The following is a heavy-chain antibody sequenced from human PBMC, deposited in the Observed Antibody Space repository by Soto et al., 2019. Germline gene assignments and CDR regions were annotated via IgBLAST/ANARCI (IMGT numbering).Heavy chain of an antibody. CDR2: ISYDESHK. CDR3: ATFLLVGAFDI. Sequence: QVQLVESGGGVVQPGRSLRLSCAASGFTFSNYAIHWVRQAPGKGLEWVAVISYDESHKYYADSVKGRFTISRDNFKNPLYLQMNSLRAEDTAVYYCATFLLVGAFDIWGQGTMVTVSS. CDR1: GFTFSNYA. V-gene: IGHV3-30-3*01. D-gene: IGHD1-26*01. J-gene: IGHJ3*02.